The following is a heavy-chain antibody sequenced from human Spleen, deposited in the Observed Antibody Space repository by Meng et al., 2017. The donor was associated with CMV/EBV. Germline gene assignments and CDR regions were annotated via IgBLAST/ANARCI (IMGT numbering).Heavy chain of an antibody. CDR3: ARGRGGPGGYFDL. Sequence: GGSLRLSCAASGFTVSSNYMSWVRQAPGKGLEWVSVIYSGESTYYADSVKGRFTISRDNANNSLYLVMNSLRGEDTAMYYCARGRGGPGGYFDLWGQGTLVTVSS. CDR1: GFTVSSNY. V-gene: IGHV3-53*05. D-gene: IGHD2-15*01. CDR2: IYSGEST. J-gene: IGHJ4*02.